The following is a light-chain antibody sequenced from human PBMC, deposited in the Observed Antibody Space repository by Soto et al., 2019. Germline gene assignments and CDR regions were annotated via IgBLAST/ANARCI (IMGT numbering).Light chain of an antibody. V-gene: IGLV2-11*01. CDR1: SSEVGRFNY. Sequence: QSALTQPRSVSGSPGQSVTISCTGTSSEVGRFNYVSWYQQYPGKAPKVVIYDVTERPSGVPDRFSGSKSGNTASLTISGLQVEDEGEYYCCSYAGMYSYVFGTGTKLTVL. CDR2: DVT. CDR3: CSYAGMYSYV. J-gene: IGLJ1*01.